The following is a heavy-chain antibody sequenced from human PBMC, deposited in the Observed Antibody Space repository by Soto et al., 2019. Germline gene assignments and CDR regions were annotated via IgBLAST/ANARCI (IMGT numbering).Heavy chain of an antibody. CDR2: MSPSAGST. CDR1: GYTFTSYY. CDR3: ARAGGYSQGYFDL. V-gene: IGHV1-46*01. J-gene: IGHJ2*01. Sequence: QVQLVQPGAEVKKPGASVKVSCKASGYTFTSYYMHWVRQAPGQGLEWMGIMSPSAGSTSYAQKFQGRVTMTRYTSTSTVYMELSSLISEDTAVYYCARAGGYSQGYFDLWGRGTLVTVSS. D-gene: IGHD5-18*01.